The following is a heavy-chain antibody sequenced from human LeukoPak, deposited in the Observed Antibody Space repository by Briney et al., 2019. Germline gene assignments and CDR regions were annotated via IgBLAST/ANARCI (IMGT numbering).Heavy chain of an antibody. D-gene: IGHD3-10*01. CDR2: VNPNSGGT. J-gene: IGHJ5*02. V-gene: IGHV1-2*02. CDR1: GYTFTGYY. CDR3: ARVAHYYGSGSYSRWVDP. Sequence: GASVKVSCKASGYTFTGYYMHWVRQAPGQGLEWMGWVNPNSGGTDYAQKFQGRVTMTRDTSISTAHMELSRLRSDDTAVYYCARVAHYYGSGSYSRWVDPWGQGTLVTVSS.